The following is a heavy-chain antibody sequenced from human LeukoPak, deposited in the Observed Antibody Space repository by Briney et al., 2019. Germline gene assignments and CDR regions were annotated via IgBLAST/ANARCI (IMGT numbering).Heavy chain of an antibody. J-gene: IGHJ4*02. D-gene: IGHD3-16*02. Sequence: ASVKVSCKASGYTFTSYGISWVRQAPGQGLEWMGWISAYNGNTNYAQKLQGRVTMTTDTSTSTAYMELRSLRSDDTAVYYCARHSVWGSYRYYFDYWGQGTLVTVSS. CDR3: ARHSVWGSYRYYFDY. CDR2: ISAYNGNT. V-gene: IGHV1-18*01. CDR1: GYTFTSYG.